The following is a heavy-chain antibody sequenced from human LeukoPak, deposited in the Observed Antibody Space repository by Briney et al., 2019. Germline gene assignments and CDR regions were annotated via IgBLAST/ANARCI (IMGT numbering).Heavy chain of an antibody. CDR3: ARERGYSYGYSPQDYYYGMDV. CDR1: GYTFTGYY. J-gene: IGHJ6*02. CDR2: INPNSGGT. D-gene: IGHD5-18*01. Sequence: ASVKVSCKASGYTFTGYYMHWVRQAPGQGLEWMGWINPNSGGTNYAQKFQGRVTMTRDTSISTAYMELSRLRSDDTAVYYCARERGYSYGYSPQDYYYGMDVWGQGTTVTVSS. V-gene: IGHV1-2*02.